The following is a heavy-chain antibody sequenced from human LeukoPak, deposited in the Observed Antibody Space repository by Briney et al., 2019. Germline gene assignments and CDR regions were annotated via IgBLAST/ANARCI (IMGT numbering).Heavy chain of an antibody. J-gene: IGHJ4*02. D-gene: IGHD2-15*01. CDR3: AKGPSKLGYCSGGSCYSGDY. CDR1: GFTFSSYA. V-gene: IGHV3-23*01. Sequence: PGGSLRLSCAASGFTFSSYAMRWVPQAPGEGVEWVSAISGRCGSTYYADSVKGRFTISRDNSKNTLYLQMNSLRAEDTAVYYCAKGPSKLGYCSGGSCYSGDYWGQGTLVTVSS. CDR2: ISGRCGST.